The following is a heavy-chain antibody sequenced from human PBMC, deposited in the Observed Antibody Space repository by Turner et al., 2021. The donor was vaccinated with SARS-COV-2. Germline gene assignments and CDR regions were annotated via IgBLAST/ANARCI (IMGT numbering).Heavy chain of an antibody. J-gene: IGHJ4*02. V-gene: IGHV3-7*03. CDR3: ARLHTSSWYFDY. D-gene: IGHD6-13*01. CDR1: RFTFSSYR. Sequence: EVQLVESGGGLVQPVWSLTLSCAASRFTFSSYRMSWVRQAPGKGLEGVANIKQDGSEKYSVDTVKGRFTISRDNAKNSLYLQMNSLRAEETAVYYCARLHTSSWYFDYWGQGTLVTVSS. CDR2: IKQDGSEK.